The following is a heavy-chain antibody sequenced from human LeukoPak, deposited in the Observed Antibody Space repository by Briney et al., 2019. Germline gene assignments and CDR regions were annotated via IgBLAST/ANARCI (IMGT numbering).Heavy chain of an antibody. CDR1: GYTLTDYG. CDR3: ARRRSNWFDP. CDR2: MNPNSGNT. Sequence: GASVKVSCKAFGYTLTDYGISWVRQATGQGREWMGWMNPNSGNTGYAQKFQGRVTMTRNTSISTAYMELSSLRSEDTAVYYCARRRSNWFDPWGQGALVTVSS. J-gene: IGHJ5*02. V-gene: IGHV1-8*02.